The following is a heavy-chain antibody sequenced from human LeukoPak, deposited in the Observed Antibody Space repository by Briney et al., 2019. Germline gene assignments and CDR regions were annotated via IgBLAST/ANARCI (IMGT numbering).Heavy chain of an antibody. CDR3: ARLTDLGLPDAFDI. CDR1: GGSFSGYF. V-gene: IGHV4-59*08. Sequence: PSETLSLTCTVSGGSFSGYFWSWIRQPPGKGLEWIGFIYYSGSTNYNPSLKSRVTISVDTSKNQFSLNLSSVTAADTAVYYCARLTDLGLPDAFDIWGRGTLVTVSS. D-gene: IGHD4/OR15-4a*01. CDR2: IYYSGST. J-gene: IGHJ3*02.